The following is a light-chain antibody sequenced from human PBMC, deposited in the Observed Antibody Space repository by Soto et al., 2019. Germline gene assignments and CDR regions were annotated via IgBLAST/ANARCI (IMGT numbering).Light chain of an antibody. Sequence: DIQMTQSPSTLSGSVGDRGTITCRASQTISSWLAWYQQKPGKAPKLLIYKASTLKSGVPSRFSGSGSGTECTLTISSLQPDDFATYSGQHYNSYSEAFGQGAKVELK. CDR2: KAS. J-gene: IGKJ1*01. CDR3: QHYNSYSEA. V-gene: IGKV1-5*03. CDR1: QTISSW.